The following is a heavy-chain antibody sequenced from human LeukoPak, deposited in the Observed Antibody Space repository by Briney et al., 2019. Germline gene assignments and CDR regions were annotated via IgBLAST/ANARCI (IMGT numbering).Heavy chain of an antibody. V-gene: IGHV4-59*08. CDR3: ARTTGNVLLWFGGDYYFDY. D-gene: IGHD3-10*01. Sequence: PSETLSLTCTVSGGSISSYYWSWIRQPPGKGLEWIGYIYYSGSTNYNPSLKSRATISVDTSKNQFSLKLSSVTAADTAVYYCARTTGNVLLWFGGDYYFDYWGQGTLVTVSS. CDR1: GGSISSYY. CDR2: IYYSGST. J-gene: IGHJ4*02.